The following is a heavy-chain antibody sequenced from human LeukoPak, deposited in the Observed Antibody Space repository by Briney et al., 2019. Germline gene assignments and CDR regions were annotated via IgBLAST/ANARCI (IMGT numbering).Heavy chain of an antibody. CDR2: ISSSSSYI. J-gene: IGHJ4*02. CDR1: GFTFSSYS. Sequence: PGGSLRLSCAASGFTFSSYSMNWVRQAPGKGLEWVSSISSSSSYIYYADSVKGRFTISRDNAKNSLYLQMNSLRAEDTAVYYCARNLRYFDWSRVVTAILDYWGQGTLVTVSS. CDR3: ARNLRYFDWSRVVTAILDY. D-gene: IGHD3-9*01. V-gene: IGHV3-21*01.